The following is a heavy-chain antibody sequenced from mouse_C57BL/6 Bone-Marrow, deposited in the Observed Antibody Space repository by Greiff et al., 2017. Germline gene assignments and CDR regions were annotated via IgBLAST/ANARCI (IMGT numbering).Heavy chain of an antibody. CDR3: GGGDGYGGFAY. CDR2: ISDGGGYT. V-gene: IGHV5-4*01. D-gene: IGHD2-2*01. CDR1: GFTFSSYA. J-gene: IGHJ3*01. Sequence: EVQVVESGGGLVKPGGSLKLSCAASGFTFSSYAMSWVRQTPEKRLEWVATISDGGGYTYYPDNVKGRFTITRDNAKNNLYLQMSHLKSEDSALYYCGGGDGYGGFAYWGQGTLVTVSA.